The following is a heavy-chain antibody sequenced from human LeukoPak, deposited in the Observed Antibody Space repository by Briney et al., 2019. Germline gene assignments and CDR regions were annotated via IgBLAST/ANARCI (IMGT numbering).Heavy chain of an antibody. CDR2: ISSSSSYI. Sequence: PGGSLRLSCAASGFTFSSYSMNWVRQAPGKGLEWVSSISSSSSYIYYADSVKGRFTISRDNAKNSLYLQMNSLRAEDTAVYYCARVVGGSHGAFDIWGQGTMVTVSS. CDR3: ARVVGGSHGAFDI. V-gene: IGHV3-21*01. CDR1: GFTFSSYS. D-gene: IGHD1-26*01. J-gene: IGHJ3*02.